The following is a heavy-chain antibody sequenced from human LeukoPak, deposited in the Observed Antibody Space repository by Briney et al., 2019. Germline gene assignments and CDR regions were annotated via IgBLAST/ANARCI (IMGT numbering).Heavy chain of an antibody. V-gene: IGHV4-34*01. Sequence: PSETLSLTCAVYGGSFSGYYWSWIRQPPGKGLEWIGEINHSGSTNYNPSLKSRVSISPDTSKNQISLRLSSVTAADTAVYYCARSGFYYDSSGYFPTLDFWGQGTLVTVSS. CDR3: ARSGFYYDSSGYFPTLDF. CDR2: INHSGST. J-gene: IGHJ4*02. CDR1: GGSFSGYY. D-gene: IGHD3-22*01.